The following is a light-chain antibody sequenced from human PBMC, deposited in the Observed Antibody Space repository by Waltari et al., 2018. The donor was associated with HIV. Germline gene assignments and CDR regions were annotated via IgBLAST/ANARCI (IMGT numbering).Light chain of an antibody. CDR1: SSNIGAGYD. Sequence: QSVLTQPPSVSGAPGQRVTFSCTGSSSNIGAGYDVHWYQQLPGTAPKLLIYGNHNRPSGVPDRFSGSKSGTSASLAITGLQAEDEADYYCQSYDSSLSGSWVFGGGTKLTVL. V-gene: IGLV1-40*01. J-gene: IGLJ3*02. CDR3: QSYDSSLSGSWV. CDR2: GNH.